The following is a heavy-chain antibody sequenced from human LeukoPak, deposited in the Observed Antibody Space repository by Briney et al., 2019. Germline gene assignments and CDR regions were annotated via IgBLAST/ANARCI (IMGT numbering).Heavy chain of an antibody. CDR2: IYTSGST. J-gene: IGHJ6*03. V-gene: IGHV4-4*07. CDR1: GGSIDSYH. D-gene: IGHD4-17*01. CDR3: ARLRAEGYYYYYMDV. Sequence: SETLSLTCTVSGGSIDSYHWSWIRHPAGRGLEWIGRIYTSGSTNYNPSLKSRVTISVDTSKNQFSLKLSSVTAADTAVYYCARLRAEGYYYYYMDVWGKGTTVTVSS.